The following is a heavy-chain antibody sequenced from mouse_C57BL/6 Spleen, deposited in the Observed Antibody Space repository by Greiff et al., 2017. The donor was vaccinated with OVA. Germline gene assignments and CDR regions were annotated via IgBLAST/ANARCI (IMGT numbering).Heavy chain of an antibody. D-gene: IGHD2-3*01. V-gene: IGHV1-76*01. CDR3: AREGVYDGPRIAMDY. Sequence: QVQLQQSGAELVRPGASVKLSCKASGYTFTDYYINWVKQRPGQGLEWIARIYPGSGNTYYNEKFKGKATLTAEKSSSTAYMQLSSLTSEDSAVYFCAREGVYDGPRIAMDYWGQGTSVTVSS. CDR2: IYPGSGNT. J-gene: IGHJ4*01. CDR1: GYTFTDYY.